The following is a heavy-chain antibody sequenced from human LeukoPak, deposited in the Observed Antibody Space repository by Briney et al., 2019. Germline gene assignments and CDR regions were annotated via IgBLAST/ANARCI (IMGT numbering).Heavy chain of an antibody. V-gene: IGHV3-21*01. CDR2: ISSSSSYI. CDR1: GFTFSSYS. D-gene: IGHD7-27*01. J-gene: IGHJ4*02. CDR3: ARDSPWGDYFDY. Sequence: GGSLRLSCAASGFTFSSYSMNWVRQAPGKGLEWVSSISSSSSYINYADSVKGRFTISRDNAKNSLYLQMNSLRAEDTAVYYCARDSPWGDYFDYWGQGTLVTVSS.